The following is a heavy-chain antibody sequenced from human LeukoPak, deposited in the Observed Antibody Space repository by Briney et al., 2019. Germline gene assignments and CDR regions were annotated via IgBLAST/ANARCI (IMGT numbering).Heavy chain of an antibody. J-gene: IGHJ3*02. V-gene: IGHV1-18*01. CDR2: ISAYKGNT. CDR3: ATTYCDVWSGHSTAFDI. Sequence: GASVKVSCKASGYTFSTYGISWVRQAPGQGLEWMGWISAYKGNTYYAQKLQGRVTMTTDTSTSTAYMELRSLRAEDTAVYYCATTYCDVWSGHSTAFDIWGQGTMVTVSS. CDR1: GYTFSTYG. D-gene: IGHD3-3*01.